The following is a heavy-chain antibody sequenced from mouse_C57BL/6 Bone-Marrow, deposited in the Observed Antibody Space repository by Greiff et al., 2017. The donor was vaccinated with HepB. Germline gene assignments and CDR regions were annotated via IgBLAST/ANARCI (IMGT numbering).Heavy chain of an antibody. CDR2: IWSGGST. CDR1: GFSLTSYG. V-gene: IGHV2-2*01. J-gene: IGHJ4*01. D-gene: IGHD2-14*01. Sequence: QVQLQQSGPGLVQPSQSLSITCTVSGFSLTSYGVHWVRQSPGKGLEWLGVIWSGGSTDYNAAFISRLSISKDNSTSQVFFKMNSLQADDTAIYYCARRRVYYRYAMDYWGQGTSVTVSS. CDR3: ARRRVYYRYAMDY.